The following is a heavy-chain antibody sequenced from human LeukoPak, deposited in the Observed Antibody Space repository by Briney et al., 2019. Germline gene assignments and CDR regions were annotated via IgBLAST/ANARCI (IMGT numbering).Heavy chain of an antibody. D-gene: IGHD3-10*01. CDR1: GFTFSGSA. V-gene: IGHV3-73*01. CDR3: AKGYGSEHSYYYYYMDV. J-gene: IGHJ6*03. Sequence: GWSLRLSCAASGFTFSGSAMHWVRQASGKGLEWVGRIRSKANSYATAYAASVKGRFTISRDNSKNTLYLQMSSLRAEDTAVYYCAKGYGSEHSYYYYYMDVWGKGTTVTISS. CDR2: IRSKANSYAT.